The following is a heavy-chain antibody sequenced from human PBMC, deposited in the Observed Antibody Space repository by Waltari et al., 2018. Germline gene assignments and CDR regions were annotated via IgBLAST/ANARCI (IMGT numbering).Heavy chain of an antibody. CDR2: ISVSDAT. D-gene: IGHD1-20*01. V-gene: IGHV3-23*01. Sequence: EVQLLESGGGLVQTGGSLSLSCQASGFTSVTHAINWVRQAPGKGLEWVSSISVSDATYYADSVKGRFTISRDYSDNTVYLQMDSLRADDTAVYFCAKPFYNWDDPLHSWGQGTPVTVSS. CDR3: AKPFYNWDDPLHS. CDR1: GFTSVTHA. J-gene: IGHJ1*01.